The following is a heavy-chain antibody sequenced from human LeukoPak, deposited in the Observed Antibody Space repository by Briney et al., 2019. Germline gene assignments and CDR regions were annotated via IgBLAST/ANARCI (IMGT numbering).Heavy chain of an antibody. J-gene: IGHJ6*03. Sequence: ASVKVSGKTSGYSVNFYGITWVRQVAGQGLEWMGWISAQHGQTEYAPNSQDRVTMTTDTYTNTAYMELRSLRSDDTAVYYCARLSAAWANYYYMNVWGKGTTVTISS. CDR1: GYSVNFYG. CDR2: ISAQHGQT. V-gene: IGHV1-18*01. CDR3: ARLSAAWANYYYMNV. D-gene: IGHD2-15*01.